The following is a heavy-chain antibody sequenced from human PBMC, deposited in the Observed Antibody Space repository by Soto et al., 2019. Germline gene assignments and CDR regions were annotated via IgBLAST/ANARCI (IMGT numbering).Heavy chain of an antibody. CDR3: ARGREYSRTFDP. D-gene: IGHD6-6*01. CDR1: GYTFTSYD. J-gene: IGHJ5*02. CDR2: MNPNSGNT. Sequence: GASVKVSCKASGYTFTSYDINWVRQATGQGLEWMGWMNPNSGNTGYAQKFQGRVTMTRNTSISTAYMELSSLRSEDTAVYYCARGREYSRTFDPCGQGTLVTVSS. V-gene: IGHV1-8*01.